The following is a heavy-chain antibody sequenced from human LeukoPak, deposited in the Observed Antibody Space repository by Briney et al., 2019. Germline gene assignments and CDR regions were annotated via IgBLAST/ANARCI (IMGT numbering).Heavy chain of an antibody. CDR1: GGPISSGSYY. J-gene: IGHJ5*02. Sequence: SQTLSLTCTVSGGPISSGSYYWSWIRQPAGKGLEWIGRIYTSGSTNYNPSLKSRVTISVDTSKNQFSLKLSSVTAADTAVYYCARAGITIFGVVTPFDPWGQGTLVTVSS. CDR2: IYTSGST. CDR3: ARAGITIFGVVTPFDP. V-gene: IGHV4-61*02. D-gene: IGHD3-3*01.